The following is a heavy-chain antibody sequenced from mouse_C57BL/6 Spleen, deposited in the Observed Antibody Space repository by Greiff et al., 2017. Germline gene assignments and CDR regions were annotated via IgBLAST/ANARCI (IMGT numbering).Heavy chain of an antibody. V-gene: IGHV5-9-1*02. CDR2: LSSGGDYI. D-gene: IGHD2-5*01. CDR1: GVTLSRSA. CDR3: TREDRNYGGGFAC. J-gene: IGHJ3*01. Sequence: EVKLVASRERLVKSGPSLCLPCVASGVTLSRSATSSVRPTPGKRLGWVGFLSSGGDYIDYADTVKGRCTISGGNARNTRSLQVGRLKSADSAVYYCTREDRNYGGGFACRSRGSLVTVSA.